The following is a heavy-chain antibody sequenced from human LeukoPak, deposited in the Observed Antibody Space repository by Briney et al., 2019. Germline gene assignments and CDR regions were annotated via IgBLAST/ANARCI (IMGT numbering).Heavy chain of an antibody. D-gene: IGHD6-19*01. CDR2: ISGSGGST. CDR1: GFTFSTDA. J-gene: IGHJ4*02. Sequence: GGSLRLSCAASGFTFSTDAMTWVRQAPGKGLQWVSAISGSGGSTHYGDSVKGRFTISRDNSKNMMYLQMNSLRVEDTAVYYCARDSSGWSKNYWGQRTLVTVSS. CDR3: ARDSSGWSKNY. V-gene: IGHV3-23*01.